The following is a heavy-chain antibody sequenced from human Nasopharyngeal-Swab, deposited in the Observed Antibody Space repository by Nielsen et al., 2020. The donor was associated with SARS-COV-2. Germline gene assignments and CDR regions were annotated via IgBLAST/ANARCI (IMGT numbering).Heavy chain of an antibody. J-gene: IGHJ4*02. V-gene: IGHV3-23*01. CDR3: AKGNSGSYSYFDY. CDR2: ISGSGGST. CDR1: GFTFGSYA. Sequence: GESLKISCAASGFTFGSYAMSWVRQAPGKGLEWVSAISGSGGSTYYADSVKGRFTISRDNSKNTLYLQMNSLRAEDTAVYYCAKGNSGSYSYFDYWGQGTLVTVSS. D-gene: IGHD1-26*01.